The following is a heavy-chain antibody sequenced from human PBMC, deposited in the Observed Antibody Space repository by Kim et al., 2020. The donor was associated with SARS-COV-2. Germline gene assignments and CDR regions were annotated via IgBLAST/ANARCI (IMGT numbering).Heavy chain of an antibody. CDR3: ARSQWDIVVVPAAIYGY. V-gene: IGHV4-39*01. CDR2: IYYSGST. J-gene: IGHJ4*02. CDR1: GGSISSSSYY. D-gene: IGHD2-2*01. Sequence: SETLSLTCTVSGGSISSSSYYWGWIRQPPGKGLEWIGSIYYSGSTYYNPSLKSRVTISVDTSKNQFSLKLSSVTAADTAVYYCARSQWDIVVVPAAIYGYWGQGTLVTVSS.